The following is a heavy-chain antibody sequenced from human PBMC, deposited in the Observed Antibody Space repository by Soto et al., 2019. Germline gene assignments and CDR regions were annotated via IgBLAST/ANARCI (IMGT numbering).Heavy chain of an antibody. V-gene: IGHV3-23*01. CDR1: EFTFSSYA. Sequence: GGPLRLSCAASEFTFSSYAMNWVRQAPGKWLDWVAAISGGGVNTYYADSVKGRFTISRDNSNNTLYLQMSGLRAEDTAVYYCAKTVVTTRMHGMDVWGQGTTVTVSS. D-gene: IGHD5-12*01. J-gene: IGHJ6*02. CDR3: AKTVVTTRMHGMDV. CDR2: ISGGGVNT.